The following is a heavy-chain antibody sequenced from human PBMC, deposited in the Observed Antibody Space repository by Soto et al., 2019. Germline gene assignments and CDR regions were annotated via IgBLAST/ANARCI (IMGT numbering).Heavy chain of an antibody. CDR2: IYYSGST. V-gene: IGHV4-31*03. D-gene: IGHD2-2*01. Sequence: QVQLQESGPGLVKPSQTLSLTCTVTGGSISSGGYYWSWIRQHPGKALEWIGYIYYSGSTYYNPSLKGRVTIAVDTSKNLYYQKLSAVTAADTAVYYCAREPNSWGDCSSTSCLAWFDPWGQGTLVTVS. CDR1: GGSISSGGYY. CDR3: AREPNSWGDCSSTSCLAWFDP. J-gene: IGHJ5*02.